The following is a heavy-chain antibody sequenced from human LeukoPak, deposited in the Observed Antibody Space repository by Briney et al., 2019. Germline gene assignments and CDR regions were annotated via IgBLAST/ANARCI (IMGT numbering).Heavy chain of an antibody. J-gene: IGHJ1*01. CDR1: GGSISSSSYY. D-gene: IGHD1-7*01. CDR3: VQNIPGTIEH. V-gene: IGHV4-39*01. CDR2: IYPSGTT. Sequence: PSETLSLTCTVSGGSISSSSYYWGWIRQPPEKGLECVGNIYPSGTTYYNPSLKSRVTISIDTSKSQFSLRLSSVTATDTAIYYCVQNIPGTIEHWGQGTLVTVSS.